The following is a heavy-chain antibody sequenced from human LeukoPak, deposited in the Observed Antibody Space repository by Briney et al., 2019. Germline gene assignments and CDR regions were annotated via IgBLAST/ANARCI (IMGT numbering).Heavy chain of an antibody. CDR3: AKGKGSSSSSIDW. CDR1: GFTVRGNY. V-gene: IGHV3-53*01. CDR2: IYGGGDT. D-gene: IGHD2-15*01. Sequence: GGSLRLSCAASGFTVRGNYMSWVRQAPGKGLEWVSVIYGGGDTYYADSVKGRFTISRDNSKNTLYLQIHSLRAEDTAVYYCAKGKGSSSSSIDWWGQGTLVTVSS. J-gene: IGHJ4*02.